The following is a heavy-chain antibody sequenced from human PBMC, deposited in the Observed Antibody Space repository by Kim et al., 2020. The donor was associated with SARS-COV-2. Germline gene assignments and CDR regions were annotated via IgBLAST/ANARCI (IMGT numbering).Heavy chain of an antibody. Sequence: GGSLRLSCAASGFTFSSYSMNWVRQAPGKGLEWVSSISSSSSYIYYADSVKGRFTISRDNAKNSLYLQMNSLRAEDTAVYYCARDRSPTYYYGSGVSFDYWGQGTLVTVSS. D-gene: IGHD3-10*01. CDR2: ISSSSSYI. CDR1: GFTFSSYS. J-gene: IGHJ4*02. CDR3: ARDRSPTYYYGSGVSFDY. V-gene: IGHV3-21*01.